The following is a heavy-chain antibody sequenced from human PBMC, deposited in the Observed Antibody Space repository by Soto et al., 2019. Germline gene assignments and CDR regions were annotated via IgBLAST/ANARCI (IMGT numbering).Heavy chain of an antibody. CDR2: IRSKAYGGTT. CDR3: TRDKLVATISDAFDI. D-gene: IGHD5-12*01. V-gene: IGHV3-49*03. CDR1: GFTFGDYA. J-gene: IGHJ3*02. Sequence: GGSLRLSCTASGFTFGDYAMSWFRQAPGKGLEWVGFIRSKAYGGTTEYAASVKGRFTISRDDYKSIAYLQMNSLKTEDTAVYYCTRDKLVATISDAFDIWGQGTMVTVSS.